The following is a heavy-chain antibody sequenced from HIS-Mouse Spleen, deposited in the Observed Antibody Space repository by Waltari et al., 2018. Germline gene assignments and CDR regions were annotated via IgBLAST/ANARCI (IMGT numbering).Heavy chain of an antibody. Sequence: QVQLVESGGGVVQPGRSLRLSCAASGFTFSSYGRHWVRQAPGKGLEWVAVLSYDGSNKYYAASVKGRFTISRDNSKNTLYLQMNSLRAEDTAVYYCAKASSGWLDYWGQGTLVTVSS. D-gene: IGHD6-19*01. CDR1: GFTFSSYG. J-gene: IGHJ4*02. CDR3: AKASSGWLDY. CDR2: LSYDGSNK. V-gene: IGHV3-30*18.